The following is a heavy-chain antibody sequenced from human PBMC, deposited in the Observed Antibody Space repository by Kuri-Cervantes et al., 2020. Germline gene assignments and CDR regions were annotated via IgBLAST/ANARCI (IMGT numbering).Heavy chain of an antibody. V-gene: IGHV3-11*06. J-gene: IGHJ3*02. Sequence: GGSLRLSCAASGFTFSDYYMSWIRQAPGKGLEWVSYISSSSSYIYYADSVKGRFTIFRDNAKNSLYLQMNSLRAEGTAVYYCARVAYNWYDVSLDAFDIWGQGTMVTVSS. D-gene: IGHD1-20*01. CDR1: GFTFSDYY. CDR2: ISSSSSYI. CDR3: ARVAYNWYDVSLDAFDI.